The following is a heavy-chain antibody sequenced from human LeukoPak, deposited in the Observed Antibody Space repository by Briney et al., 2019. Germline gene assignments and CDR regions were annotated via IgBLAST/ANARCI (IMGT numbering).Heavy chain of an antibody. CDR3: ARGPPEKYCSSTSCYFVY. V-gene: IGHV1-8*01. Sequence: ASVKVSCKASGYTFTSYDINWVRQATGQGLEWMGWMNPNSGNTGYAQKFQGRVTMTRNTSIGTAYMELSSLRSEDTAVYYCARGPPEKYCSSTSCYFVYWGQGTLVTVSS. CDR1: GYTFTSYD. D-gene: IGHD2-2*01. J-gene: IGHJ4*02. CDR2: MNPNSGNT.